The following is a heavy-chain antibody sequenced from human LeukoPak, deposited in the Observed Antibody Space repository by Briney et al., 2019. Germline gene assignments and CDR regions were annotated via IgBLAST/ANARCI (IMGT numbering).Heavy chain of an antibody. V-gene: IGHV3-48*01. CDR1: GFTFSSYS. D-gene: IGHD2-15*01. Sequence: GGSLRLSCAASGFTFSSYSMTWVRQAPGKGLEWVSYISSSSSTIYYADSVKGRFTISRDNAKNSLYLQMNSLRAEDTAVYYCARDRRVVVAAAFDYWGQGTLVTVSS. CDR2: ISSSSSTI. CDR3: ARDRRVVVAAAFDY. J-gene: IGHJ4*02.